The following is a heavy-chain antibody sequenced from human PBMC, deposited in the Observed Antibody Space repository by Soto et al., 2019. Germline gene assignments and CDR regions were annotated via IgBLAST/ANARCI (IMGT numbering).Heavy chain of an antibody. CDR1: GGSFSGYY. CDR3: ARGRVVPAAIRWFDP. D-gene: IGHD2-2*01. CDR2: ITHSGST. J-gene: IGHJ5*02. Sequence: QVQLQQWGAGLLKPSETLSLTCAVYGGSFSGYYWSWIRQPPGKGLEWIGEITHSGSTNYNPSLKSRVTISVDTSKNPFSLKLSSVTAADTAVYYCARGRVVPAAIRWFDPWGQGTLVTVSS. V-gene: IGHV4-34*01.